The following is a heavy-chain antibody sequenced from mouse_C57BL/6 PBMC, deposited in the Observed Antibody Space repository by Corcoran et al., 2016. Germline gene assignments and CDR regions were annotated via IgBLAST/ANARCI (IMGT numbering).Heavy chain of an antibody. D-gene: IGHD4-1*01. CDR1: GYTFTTYG. V-gene: IGHV9-3*01. CDR3: ARASNWDVGAMDY. J-gene: IGHJ4*01. CDR2: INTYSGVP. Sequence: QIQLVQSGPELKKPGETVKISCKASGYTFTTYGMSWVKQAPGKGLKWMGWINTYSGVPTYADDFKGRFAFSLETSASTAYLQINNLKNEDTATYLCARASNWDVGAMDYCGQGNSVTVSS.